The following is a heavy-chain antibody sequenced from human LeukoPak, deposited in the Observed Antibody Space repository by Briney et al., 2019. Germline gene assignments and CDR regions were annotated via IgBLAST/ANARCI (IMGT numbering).Heavy chain of an antibody. V-gene: IGHV4-4*07. D-gene: IGHD1-26*01. Sequence: SETMSLTCTVAGGSISSYYWSWIRQPAGKGLEWIGRIYTSGSTNYNASLKSRVSMSVDTSKNQFSLKLSSVTAADTAVFYCARENSGSYREFDYWGQGTLVTVSS. CDR3: ARENSGSYREFDY. CDR2: IYTSGST. CDR1: GGSISSYY. J-gene: IGHJ4*02.